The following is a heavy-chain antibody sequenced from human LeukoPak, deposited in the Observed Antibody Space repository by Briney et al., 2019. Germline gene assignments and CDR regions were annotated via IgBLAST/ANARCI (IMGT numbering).Heavy chain of an antibody. V-gene: IGHV1-24*01. Sequence: ASVKVSCKVSGYTLTELSMHWVRQAPGKGLEWMGGFDPEDGETIYAQKFQGRVTMTRNASISTAYMELSSLRSEDTAVYYCARGRPYYDYVWGSYRYVWFDPWGQGTLVTVSS. CDR1: GYTLTELS. CDR2: FDPEDGET. J-gene: IGHJ5*02. D-gene: IGHD3-16*02. CDR3: ARGRPYYDYVWGSYRYVWFDP.